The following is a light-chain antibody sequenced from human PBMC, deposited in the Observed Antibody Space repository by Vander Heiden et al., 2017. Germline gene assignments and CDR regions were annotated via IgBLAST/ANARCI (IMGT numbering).Light chain of an antibody. V-gene: IGKV1-39*01. CDR2: AAS. Sequence: DIQITHSPPSLSASVGDRVTITCRASQSISSYLNWYQQKPGKAPKLLIYAASSLRSGVPSRFSGSGSGTDFTLTISSLQPEDFATYYCQQSYSTPLTFGGGTKVEIK. CDR3: QQSYSTPLT. J-gene: IGKJ4*01. CDR1: QSISSY.